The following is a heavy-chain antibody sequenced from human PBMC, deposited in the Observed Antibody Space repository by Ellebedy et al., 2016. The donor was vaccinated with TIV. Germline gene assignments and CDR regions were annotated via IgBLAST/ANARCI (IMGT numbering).Heavy chain of an antibody. CDR3: ARQGRSSGYAPHTYYGMDV. V-gene: IGHV4-39*01. J-gene: IGHJ6*02. Sequence: PSETLSLTCTVSGGSISSSNYFWGWIRQPPGTGLEWIASIHYRGSTYSNPSLKSRVTISVETSKNQLALKLRSVTAADTAVYYCARQGRSSGYAPHTYYGMDVWGQGTTVTVSS. CDR2: IHYRGST. D-gene: IGHD5-12*01. CDR1: GGSISSSNYF.